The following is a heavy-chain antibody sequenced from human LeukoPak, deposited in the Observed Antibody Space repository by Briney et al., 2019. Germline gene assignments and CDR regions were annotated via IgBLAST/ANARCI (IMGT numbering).Heavy chain of an antibody. Sequence: GASVKVSCKASGYTFTDYYMHWVRQAPGQGLEWMGWINPNSGGTNYAQKFQGRVTMTRDTSITTAYTDLSSLRSDDTAAYYCARPRTTVLTPPNYWGQGALVTVSS. CDR2: INPNSGGT. V-gene: IGHV1-2*02. CDR1: GYTFTDYY. CDR3: ARPRTTVLTPPNY. D-gene: IGHD4-23*01. J-gene: IGHJ4*02.